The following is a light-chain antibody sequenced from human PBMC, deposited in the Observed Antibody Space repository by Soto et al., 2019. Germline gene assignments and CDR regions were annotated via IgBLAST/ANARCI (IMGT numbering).Light chain of an antibody. CDR1: QSFRGL. Sequence: EIVLTQSPGTLSLSPGERATLSCRASQSFRGLLAWYQQKPGQAPRLLIYGASTRATGIPARFSGSGSGTEFTLTISSLQSEDFAVYYCQQFNNWPLTFGGGTKVDIK. J-gene: IGKJ4*01. V-gene: IGKV3-15*01. CDR3: QQFNNWPLT. CDR2: GAS.